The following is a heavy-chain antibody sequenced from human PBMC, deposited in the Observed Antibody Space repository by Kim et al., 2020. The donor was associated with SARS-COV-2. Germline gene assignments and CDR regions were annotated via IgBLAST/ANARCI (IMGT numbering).Heavy chain of an antibody. CDR2: IYYSGST. CDR1: GGSISSGGYY. V-gene: IGHV4-31*03. J-gene: IGHJ3*02. CDR3: ARVGTKGIILLVDAFDI. D-gene: IGHD7-27*01. Sequence: SETLSLTCTVSGGSISSGGYYWSWVRQHPGKGLEWIGYIYYSGSTYYNPSLKSRVSISVDTSKNHFSLKLTSVTAADTAVYYCARVGTKGIILLVDAFDIWGQGTMVTVSS.